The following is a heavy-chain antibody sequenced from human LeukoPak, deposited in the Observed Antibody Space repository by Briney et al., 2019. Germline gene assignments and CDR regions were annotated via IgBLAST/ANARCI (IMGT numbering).Heavy chain of an antibody. J-gene: IGHJ5*02. CDR1: GCTFSSYT. V-gene: IGHV1-69*02. D-gene: IGHD3-3*01. CDR3: ACAFWIGYKYNWFYP. Sequence: SAKVSCKASGCTFSSYTISWVRQAPGQGLEWMGRIIPILGIANYAQKFQGRVTITADKSTSTAYMELSSLRSEDTAVYYCACAFWIGYKYNWFYPWVQGTLVTVSS. CDR2: IIPILGIA.